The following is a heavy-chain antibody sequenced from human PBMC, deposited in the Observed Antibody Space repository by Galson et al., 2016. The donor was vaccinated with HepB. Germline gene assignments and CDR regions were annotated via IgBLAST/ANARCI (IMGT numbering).Heavy chain of an antibody. V-gene: IGHV4-34*01. J-gene: IGHJ5*02. CDR1: GGSLSGYY. CDR2: INHSGRS. CDR3: ARGHLGGHDVWSGMNGVWFDP. Sequence: SETLSLTCAVYGGSLSGYYWSWIRQAPGKGLEWIGEINHSGRSKNNPSLKSRVTMSLDTSRNQISLKLSSVTAADTAVYYFARGHLGGHDVWSGMNGVWFDPWGQGTLVSVSS. D-gene: IGHD3-3*01.